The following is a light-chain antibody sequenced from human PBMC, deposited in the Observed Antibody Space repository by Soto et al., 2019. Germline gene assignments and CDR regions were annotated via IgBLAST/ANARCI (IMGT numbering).Light chain of an antibody. CDR1: QSVRSN. J-gene: IGKJ1*01. CDR3: QQYNDWPLT. CDR2: GAF. Sequence: EIVVTQSPFSLAVSPRPRASLSCRASQSVRSNLAWYQHKPGQAPSLLIYGAFTRATGIPARFSGTGSGTEFTLTISSLQSEDLALYYCQQYNDWPLTFGQGTKVDIK. V-gene: IGKV3-15*01.